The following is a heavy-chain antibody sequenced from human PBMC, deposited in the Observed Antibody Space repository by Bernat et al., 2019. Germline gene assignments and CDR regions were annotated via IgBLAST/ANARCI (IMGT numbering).Heavy chain of an antibody. CDR2: IIPIFGTA. CDR1: GGTFSSYA. Sequence: QVQLVQSGAEVKKPGSSVKVSCKASGGTFSSYAISWVRQAPGQGLEWMGGIIPIFGTANYAQKFQGRVTITADESTSTAYMELSSLRSEDTAVYYCARATANHAYYDYIWGSLNYWGQGTLVTVSS. CDR3: ARATANHAYYDYIWGSLNY. J-gene: IGHJ4*02. V-gene: IGHV1-69*01. D-gene: IGHD3-16*01.